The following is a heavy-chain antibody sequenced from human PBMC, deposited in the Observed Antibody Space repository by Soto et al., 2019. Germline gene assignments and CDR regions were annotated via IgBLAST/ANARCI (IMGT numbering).Heavy chain of an antibody. V-gene: IGHV3-23*01. Sequence: EVQLLESGGGLVQPGGSLRLSCAASGFTFSRYAMSWVRQAPGKGLEWVSAISGSGGSTYYADSVKGRFTISRDNSKNTLYLLMNSLRAEDTAVYYCAKEGYCSSTSCYTHYYYGMDVWGQGTTVTVSS. CDR2: ISGSGGST. D-gene: IGHD2-2*02. J-gene: IGHJ6*02. CDR1: GFTFSRYA. CDR3: AKEGYCSSTSCYTHYYYGMDV.